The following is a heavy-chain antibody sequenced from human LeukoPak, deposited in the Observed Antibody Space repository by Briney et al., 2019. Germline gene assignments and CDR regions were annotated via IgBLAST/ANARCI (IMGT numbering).Heavy chain of an antibody. CDR3: ARDYLGAGTVGATSGY. J-gene: IGHJ4*02. V-gene: IGHV4-34*01. D-gene: IGHD1-26*01. CDR1: GGSCSGYY. Sequence: SETLSLTCAVYGGSCSGYYWSWIRQPPGKGLEWIGSIYHSGSTYYNPSLKSRLTISVDTSKNQFSLNLSSVTAADTAVYYCARDYLGAGTVGATSGYWGQGTLVTVSS. CDR2: IYHSGST.